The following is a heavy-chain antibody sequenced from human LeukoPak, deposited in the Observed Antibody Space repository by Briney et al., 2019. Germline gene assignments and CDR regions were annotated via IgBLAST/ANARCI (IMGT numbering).Heavy chain of an antibody. CDR2: ISGSGGST. Sequence: GGSLRLSCAASGFTFSSYGMSWVRQAPGKGLEWVSAISGSGGSTYYADSVKGRFTISRDNSKDTLYLQMNSLRAEDTAVYYCAKYHYYGSGSYDYWGQGTLVTVSS. V-gene: IGHV3-23*01. CDR3: AKYHYYGSGSYDY. J-gene: IGHJ4*02. CDR1: GFTFSSYG. D-gene: IGHD3-10*01.